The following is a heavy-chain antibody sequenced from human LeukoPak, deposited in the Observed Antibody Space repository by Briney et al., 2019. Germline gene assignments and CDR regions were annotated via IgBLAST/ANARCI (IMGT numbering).Heavy chain of an antibody. V-gene: IGHV3-23*01. CDR3: AKDQARITMIVVVITQTFDY. CDR1: GFTFSSYA. J-gene: IGHJ4*02. D-gene: IGHD3-22*01. CDR2: ISGSGGST. Sequence: PGGSLRLSCAASGFTFSSYAMSWVRQAPGKGLEWVSAISGSGGSTYYADSVKGRFTISRDNSKNTLYLQMNSLRAEDTAVYYCAKDQARITMIVVVITQTFDYWGQGTLVTVSS.